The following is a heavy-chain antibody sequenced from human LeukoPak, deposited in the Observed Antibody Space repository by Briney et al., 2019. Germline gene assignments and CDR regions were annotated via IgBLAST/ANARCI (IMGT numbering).Heavy chain of an antibody. CDR1: GGTFSRYA. V-gene: IGHV1-69*13. CDR3: ARAYSGYDFFDY. Sequence: SVKVSCKASGGTFSRYAISWVRQAPGQGLEWMGGIIPIFGTANYAQKFQGRATITADESTSTAYMEVSSLRSEDTAVYYCARAYSGYDFFDYWGQGILVTVSS. D-gene: IGHD5-12*01. J-gene: IGHJ4*02. CDR2: IIPIFGTA.